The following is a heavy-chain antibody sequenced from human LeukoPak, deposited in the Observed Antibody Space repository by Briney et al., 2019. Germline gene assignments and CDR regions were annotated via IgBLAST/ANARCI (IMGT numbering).Heavy chain of an antibody. J-gene: IGHJ3*02. D-gene: IGHD5-24*01. CDR1: GFTFSDHY. CDR3: AKAGEEVATISPFEM. CDR2: ISGSGGST. Sequence: PGGSLRLSCAASGFTFSDHYMSWVRQAPGKGLEWVSAISGSGGSTYYADSVKGRFTISRDNSKNTLSLQLNSLRAEDTAVYYCAKAGEEVATISPFEMWGQGTKVTVSS. V-gene: IGHV3-23*01.